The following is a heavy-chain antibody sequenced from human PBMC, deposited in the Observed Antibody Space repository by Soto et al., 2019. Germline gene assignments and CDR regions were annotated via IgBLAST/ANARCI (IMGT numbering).Heavy chain of an antibody. CDR2: IYYSGST. J-gene: IGHJ5*02. CDR3: ARGSPYSSSWYWTPSCWFDP. Sequence: SETLSLTCTVSGGSISSGGYYWSWIRQHPGKGLVWIGYIYYSGSTYYNPSLKSRVTISVDTSKNQFSLKLSSVTAADTPVYYCARGSPYSSSWYWTPSCWFDPWGQGTLVTSPQ. CDR1: GGSISSGGYY. V-gene: IGHV4-31*03. D-gene: IGHD6-13*01.